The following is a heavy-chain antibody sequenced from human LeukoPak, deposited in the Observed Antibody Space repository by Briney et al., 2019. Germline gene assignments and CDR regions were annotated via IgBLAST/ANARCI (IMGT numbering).Heavy chain of an antibody. CDR2: INPNRGDT. V-gene: IGHV1-2*02. Sequence: ASVRVSCKASGYTFTNYYMHWVRQAPGHGLEWMGWINPNRGDTNYAQKFQGRVTMTRDTSISTAFRELTRLTSDDTAVYYCTRDLLGFATTPLSDWGQGTLVTVSS. CDR1: GYTFTNYY. CDR3: TRDLLGFATTPLSD. J-gene: IGHJ4*02. D-gene: IGHD4-17*01.